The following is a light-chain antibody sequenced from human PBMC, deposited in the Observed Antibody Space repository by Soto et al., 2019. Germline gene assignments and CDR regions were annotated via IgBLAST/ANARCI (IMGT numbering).Light chain of an antibody. Sequence: EIVLTQSPATLSLSPGERATLSCRASQSVSSYLAWYQQKPGQAPRLHIYDASNRATGIPARFSGSVSGTDFTLTISSLEPEDFAVYYCQQRSNWPLTFGPGTKVDIK. V-gene: IGKV3-11*01. CDR2: DAS. J-gene: IGKJ3*01. CDR1: QSVSSY. CDR3: QQRSNWPLT.